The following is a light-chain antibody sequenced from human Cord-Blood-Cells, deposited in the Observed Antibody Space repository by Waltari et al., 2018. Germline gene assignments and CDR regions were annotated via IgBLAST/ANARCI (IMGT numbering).Light chain of an antibody. CDR3: QQYGSSPRLT. J-gene: IGKJ4*01. Sequence: EIVLTQSPGTLSLSPGERATLSCRASQIVSSSYLAWYQQKPGQAPRLLIYGASSRATGIPDRFSGSGSGTDFTLTISRLEPEDFAVYYCQQYGSSPRLTFGGGTKVEIK. CDR1: QIVSSSY. V-gene: IGKV3-20*01. CDR2: GAS.